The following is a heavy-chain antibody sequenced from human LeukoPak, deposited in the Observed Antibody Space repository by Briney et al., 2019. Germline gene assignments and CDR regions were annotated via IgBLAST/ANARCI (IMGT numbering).Heavy chain of an antibody. CDR3: ARYCSSTSCYDWFDP. CDR1: GYSISSGYY. CDR2: IYYSGST. J-gene: IGHJ5*02. Sequence: SETLSLTCSVSGYSISSGYYWSWIRQPPGKGLEWIGYIYYSGSTNYNPSLKSRVTISVDTSKNQFSLKLSSVTAADTAVYYCARYCSSTSCYDWFDPWGQGTLVTVSS. V-gene: IGHV4-61*01. D-gene: IGHD2-2*01.